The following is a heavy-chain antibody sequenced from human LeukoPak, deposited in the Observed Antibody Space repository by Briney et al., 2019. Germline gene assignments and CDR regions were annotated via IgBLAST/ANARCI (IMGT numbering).Heavy chain of an antibody. CDR1: ASTVSSNY. CDR2: IYSGGST. Sequence: PGGSLRLSCAASASTVSSNYMSWVRQAPGKGLQWVSVIYSGGSTYYADSVKGRFTISRDSSKRTLYLQMNSLRAEDTAVYYCAKDPAYFGVVGGEDYWGQGTLVTVSS. CDR3: AKDPAYFGVVGGEDY. D-gene: IGHD3-3*01. J-gene: IGHJ4*02. V-gene: IGHV3-53*01.